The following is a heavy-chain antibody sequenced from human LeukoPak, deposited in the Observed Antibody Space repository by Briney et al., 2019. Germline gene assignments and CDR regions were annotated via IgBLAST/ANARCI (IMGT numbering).Heavy chain of an antibody. Sequence: SQTLSLTCTVSGGSISSGSYYWSWIRQPARKGLEWIGRIYTSGSTNYNPSLKSRVTISVDTSKNQFSLKLSSVTAADTAVYYCARDPPPYYYYYMDVWGKGTTVTVSS. CDR1: GGSISSGSYY. CDR3: ARDPPPYYYYYMDV. V-gene: IGHV4-61*02. CDR2: IYTSGST. J-gene: IGHJ6*03.